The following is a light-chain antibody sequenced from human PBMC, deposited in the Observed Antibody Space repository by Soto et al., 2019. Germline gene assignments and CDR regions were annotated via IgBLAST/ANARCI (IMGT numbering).Light chain of an antibody. CDR3: QSYDSSLSGLYV. J-gene: IGLJ1*01. CDR1: DSNIGAGFD. V-gene: IGLV1-40*01. CDR2: GNN. Sequence: QLVLAQPPSVSGAPGQRVAISCTGSDSNIGAGFDVHWYQQLPGTAPRLLIYGNNKRPSGVPDRFSGSKSATSASLAITGLQAEDEAEYYCQSYDSSLSGLYVFGTGTKVTVL.